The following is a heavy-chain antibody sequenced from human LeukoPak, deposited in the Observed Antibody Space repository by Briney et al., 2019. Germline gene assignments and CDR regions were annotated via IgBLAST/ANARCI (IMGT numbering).Heavy chain of an antibody. D-gene: IGHD3-10*01. J-gene: IGHJ4*02. Sequence: GGSLRLSCAASGFIFSNYPMHCVRQAPGMGLEGVAVISPDGTNKYYADSVKGRFTVSRDNSKNTLYVQMNSLRAEDTAVYCCAREYASGSYRGYFDYWGQGTLVTVSS. CDR2: ISPDGTNK. CDR3: AREYASGSYRGYFDY. V-gene: IGHV3-30*04. CDR1: GFIFSNYP.